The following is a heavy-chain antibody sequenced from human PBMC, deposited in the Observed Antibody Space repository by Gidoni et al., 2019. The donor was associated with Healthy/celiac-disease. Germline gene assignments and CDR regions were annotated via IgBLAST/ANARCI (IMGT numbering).Heavy chain of an antibody. D-gene: IGHD6-6*01. J-gene: IGHJ5*02. CDR2: ISSSSSTI. CDR3: ARGRSSSPAWFDP. CDR1: GFTFSSHS. Sequence: EVQMVESGGGLVQPGGSMRLTCAASGFTFSSHSMTWVRQAPGKGLEWVSYISSSSSTIYYADSVKGRFTISRDNAKNSLYLQMNILRDEDTAVYYCARGRSSSPAWFDPWGQGTLVTVSS. V-gene: IGHV3-48*02.